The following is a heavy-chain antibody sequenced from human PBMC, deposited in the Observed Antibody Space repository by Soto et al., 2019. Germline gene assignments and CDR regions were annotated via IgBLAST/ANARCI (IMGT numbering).Heavy chain of an antibody. V-gene: IGHV3-53*02. CDR3: AKYRSVERGGIPVRCFDW. Sequence: EVQLVETGGGLIQPGGSLRLSCAASGFAVSSTFMSWVRQAPGKGLEWVSVIYPDGSTYYADSVRGRLTMSKDNSENTLYLQMNRLRAEDTAVYYCAKYRSVERGGIPVRCFDWWGQGNVVIVSS. CDR1: GFAVSSTF. J-gene: IGHJ4*02. CDR2: IYPDGST. D-gene: IGHD1-26*01.